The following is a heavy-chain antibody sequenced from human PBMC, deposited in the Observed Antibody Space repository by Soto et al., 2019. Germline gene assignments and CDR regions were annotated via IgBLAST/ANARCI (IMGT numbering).Heavy chain of an antibody. Sequence: VGSLRLSCAASGVTFSDFFMTWIRQAPGKGLEWVSYISSSGRYTSYADSVKGRFTISRDSAQNSLYLQMNSLRAEDTAVYYCASLRTGHYDISTGFGALDIWGQRTRLTVSS. V-gene: IGHV3-11*03. D-gene: IGHD3-9*01. CDR2: ISSSGRYT. J-gene: IGHJ3*02. CDR1: GVTFSDFF. CDR3: ASLRTGHYDISTGFGALDI.